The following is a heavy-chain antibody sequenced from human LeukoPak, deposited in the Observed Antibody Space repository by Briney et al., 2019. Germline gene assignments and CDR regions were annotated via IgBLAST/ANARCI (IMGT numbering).Heavy chain of an antibody. J-gene: IGHJ4*02. CDR1: GYTFSNND. CDR2: MNPISGNT. D-gene: IGHD6-25*01. CDR3: VRGAKCSGTDCDSTKEYVYYFDY. V-gene: IGHV1-8*03. Sequence: ASVKVSCKASGYTFSNNDINWVRQATGQGLEWMGWMNPISGNTGFAQKFQGRVTITRITSISTAYMEMSSLRSDDTAVYYCVRGAKCSGTDCDSTKEYVYYFDYWGQGTLVTVSS.